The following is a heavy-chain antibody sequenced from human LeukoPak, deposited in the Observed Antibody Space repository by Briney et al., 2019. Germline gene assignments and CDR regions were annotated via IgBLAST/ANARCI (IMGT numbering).Heavy chain of an antibody. J-gene: IGHJ3*02. CDR1: GYTFTGYY. CDR2: INPNSGGT. V-gene: IGHV1-2*02. D-gene: IGHD2-2*01. CDR3: ARDLGYCSSTSCYPLWAFDI. Sequence: ASVKVSCKASGYTFTGYYMHWVRQAPGQGLEWMGWINPNSGGTNYAQKFQGRVTMTRDTSISTAYMELSRLRSDDTAVYYCARDLGYCSSTSCYPLWAFDIWGQGTMVTVSS.